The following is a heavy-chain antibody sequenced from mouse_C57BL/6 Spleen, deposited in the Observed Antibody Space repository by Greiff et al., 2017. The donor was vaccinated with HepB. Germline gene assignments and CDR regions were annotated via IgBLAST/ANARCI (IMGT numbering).Heavy chain of an antibody. CDR2: IWSGGST. CDR3: ARKGRNYGGAYAMDY. D-gene: IGHD1-1*01. Sequence: VQRVESGPGLVQPSQSLSITCTVSGFSLTSYGVHWVRQSPGKGLEWLGVIWSGGSTDDNAAFIARLSISKDNSKSQVFFKMNSLQADDTAIYYWARKGRNYGGAYAMDYWGQGTSVTVSS. V-gene: IGHV2-2*01. CDR1: GFSLTSYG. J-gene: IGHJ4*01.